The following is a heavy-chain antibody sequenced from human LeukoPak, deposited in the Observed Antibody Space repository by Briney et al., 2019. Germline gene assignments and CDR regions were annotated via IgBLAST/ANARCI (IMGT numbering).Heavy chain of an antibody. V-gene: IGHV3-23*01. Sequence: LSGGSLRLSCAASGFTFSSYAMSWVRQAPGKGLEWVSAISGSGGSTYYADSVKGRFTISRDNSKNTLYLQMNSLRAEDTAVYYCAKLLYSSSWHAFDIWGQGTMVTVSS. J-gene: IGHJ3*02. CDR2: ISGSGGST. CDR1: GFTFSSYA. D-gene: IGHD6-13*01. CDR3: AKLLYSSSWHAFDI.